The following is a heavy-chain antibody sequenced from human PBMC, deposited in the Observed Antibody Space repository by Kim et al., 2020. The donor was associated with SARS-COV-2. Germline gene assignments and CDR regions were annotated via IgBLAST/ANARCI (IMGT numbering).Heavy chain of an antibody. J-gene: IGHJ6*02. CDR1: GFTFSSYA. CDR3: AKDNIQWLVPAYYNYYGMDV. D-gene: IGHD6-19*01. CDR2: ISGSGGST. V-gene: IGHV3-23*01. Sequence: GGSLRLSCAASGFTFSSYAMSWVRQAPGKGLEWVSAISGSGGSTYYADSVKGRFTISRDNSKNTLYLQMNSLRAEDAAVYYCAKDNIQWLVPAYYNYYGMDVWGQGTTVTVSS.